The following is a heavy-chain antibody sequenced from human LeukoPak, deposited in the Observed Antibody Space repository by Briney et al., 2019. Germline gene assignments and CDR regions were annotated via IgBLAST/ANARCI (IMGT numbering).Heavy chain of an antibody. CDR2: ISAYNGNT. CDR1: GYTFTSYY. D-gene: IGHD3-22*01. Sequence: GASVKVSCKASGYTFTSYYMHWVRQAPGQGLEWMGWISAYNGNTNYAQKLQGRVTMTTDTSTSTAYMELRSLRSDDTAVYYCARDMRVDSSGSDAFDIWGQGTMVTVSS. CDR3: ARDMRVDSSGSDAFDI. V-gene: IGHV1-18*04. J-gene: IGHJ3*02.